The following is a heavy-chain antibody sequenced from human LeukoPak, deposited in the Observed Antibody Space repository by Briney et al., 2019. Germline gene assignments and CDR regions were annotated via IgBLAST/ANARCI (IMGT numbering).Heavy chain of an antibody. J-gene: IGHJ4*02. Sequence: SETLSLTCTVSGGSISSYYWSWIRQPPGKGLEWIGYIYYSGSTNYNPTLKSRVTISVDTSKNQFSLKLSSVTAADTAVYYCARGRQNGPDYWGQGTLVTVSS. D-gene: IGHD2-8*01. CDR3: ARGRQNGPDY. V-gene: IGHV4-59*01. CDR1: GGSISSYY. CDR2: IYYSGST.